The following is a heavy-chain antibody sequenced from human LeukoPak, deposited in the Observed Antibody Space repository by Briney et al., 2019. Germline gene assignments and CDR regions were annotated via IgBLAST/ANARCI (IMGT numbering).Heavy chain of an antibody. CDR1: GFTFSSYW. Sequence: GSLRLSCAASGFTFSSYWMNWVRQAPGKGLEWVSVIGGSNGITFYVGSVKGRFTISRDNSKDTLYLQMNSLRAEDTAVYYCARNENSGWGYFDYWGQGTLVTVSS. D-gene: IGHD5-12*01. CDR2: IGGSNGIT. CDR3: ARNENSGWGYFDY. V-gene: IGHV3-23*01. J-gene: IGHJ4*02.